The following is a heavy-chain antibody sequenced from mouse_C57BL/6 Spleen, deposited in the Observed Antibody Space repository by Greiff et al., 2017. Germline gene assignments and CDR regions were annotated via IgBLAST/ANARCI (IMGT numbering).Heavy chain of an antibody. CDR2: IDPSDSYT. D-gene: IGHD2-2*01. J-gene: IGHJ4*01. CDR3: ARSRGGYYDAMDY. Sequence: VQLQQPGAELVKPGASVKLSCKASGYTFTSYLMQWVKQRPGQGLEWIGEIDPSDSYTNYNQKFKGKATLTVDTSSSTAYMQLSSLTSEDSAVYYCARSRGGYYDAMDYWGQGTSVTVSS. CDR1: GYTFTSYL. V-gene: IGHV1-50*01.